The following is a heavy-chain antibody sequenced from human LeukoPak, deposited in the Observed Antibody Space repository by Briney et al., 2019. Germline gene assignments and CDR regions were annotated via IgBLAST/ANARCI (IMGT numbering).Heavy chain of an antibody. V-gene: IGHV4-59*08. CDR3: ARHRRDTGVVDY. J-gene: IGHJ4*02. CDR2: IYYSGST. CDR1: GGSISSYY. Sequence: PSETLSLTCTVSGGSISSYYWSWIRQPPGKGLEWIGYIYYSGSTNYNPSLKSRVTISVDTSKNQFSLKLSSVTAADTAVYYCARHRRDTGVVDYWGQGTLATVSS.